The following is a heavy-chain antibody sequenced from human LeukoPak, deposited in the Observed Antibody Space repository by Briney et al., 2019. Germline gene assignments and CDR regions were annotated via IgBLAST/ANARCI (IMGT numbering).Heavy chain of an antibody. CDR3: ARHGPGFIAARPADY. V-gene: IGHV5-51*01. J-gene: IGHJ4*02. Sequence: GESLKISCKGSGYSFTSYWIGWVRQMPGKGLEWMGIIYPGDSDTRYSPSFQGQVTISADKSISTAYLQWSSLKASDTAMYYCARHGPGFIAARPADYWGQGTLVTVSS. D-gene: IGHD6-6*01. CDR2: IYPGDSDT. CDR1: GYSFTSYW.